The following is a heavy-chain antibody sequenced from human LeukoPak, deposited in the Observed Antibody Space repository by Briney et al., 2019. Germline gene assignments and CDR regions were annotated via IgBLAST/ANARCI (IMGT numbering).Heavy chain of an antibody. CDR1: GASFSGYY. CDR2: INHSRDT. Sequence: PSETLSLICAVYGASFSGYYWSWVRQPPGKGLEWIGEINHSRDTTYNPSLKSRVIMSVDTCNSQFSLRLSSVTAADTAVYYCAKVYSSSSRDSFDVWGQGTMVTVSS. CDR3: AKVYSSSSRDSFDV. V-gene: IGHV4-34*01. J-gene: IGHJ3*01. D-gene: IGHD6-6*01.